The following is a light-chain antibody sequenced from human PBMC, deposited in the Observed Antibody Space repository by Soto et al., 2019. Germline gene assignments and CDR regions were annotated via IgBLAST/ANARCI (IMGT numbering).Light chain of an antibody. J-gene: IGKJ5*01. CDR2: GAS. V-gene: IGKV3-15*01. Sequence: ETVRTLSSATVCVSTRERATLSCRVSQSVSSNLAWYQQKPGQAPRLLIYGASTRATGLPARFSGSGSGTEFTLTIISLQSEDFAVYYCRQYNNWPPITFGQGTRLEI. CDR3: RQYNNWPPIT. CDR1: QSVSSN.